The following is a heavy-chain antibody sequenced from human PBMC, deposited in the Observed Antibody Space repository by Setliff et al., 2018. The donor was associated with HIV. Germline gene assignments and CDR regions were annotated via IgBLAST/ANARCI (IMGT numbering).Heavy chain of an antibody. J-gene: IGHJ3*02. Sequence: SETLSLTCTVSGGSISDSRYYWGWIRQPPGKGLEWIGSIYYSGSTYYNPSLKSRVTISVDTSKNQFSLKLSSVTAADTAVYYCARRQQLWLLYAFDIWGQGTMVTVSS. CDR3: ARRQQLWLLYAFDI. V-gene: IGHV4-39*01. CDR1: GGSISDSRYY. CDR2: IYYSGST. D-gene: IGHD5-18*01.